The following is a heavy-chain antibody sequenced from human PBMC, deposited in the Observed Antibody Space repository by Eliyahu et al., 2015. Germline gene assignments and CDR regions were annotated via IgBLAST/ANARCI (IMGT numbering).Heavy chain of an antibody. Sequence: EVQLLESGGGLVXPGGSLXLSXAASGFPFGRXAMRWVRQAPGKGLEWVSAISGSGGSTYYADSVKGRFTISRDNSKNTLYLQMNSLRAEDTAVYYCAKEDAQWERGAFDIWGQGTMVTVSS. CDR3: AKEDAQWERGAFDI. J-gene: IGHJ3*02. CDR2: ISGSGGST. V-gene: IGHV3-23*01. CDR1: GFPFGRXA. D-gene: IGHD1-26*01.